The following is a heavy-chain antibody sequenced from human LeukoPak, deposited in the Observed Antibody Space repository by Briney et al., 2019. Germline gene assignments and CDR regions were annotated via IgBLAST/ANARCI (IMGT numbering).Heavy chain of an antibody. Sequence: ASVKVSCKASGYTFTGYYMHWVRQAPGQGLEWMGWINPNSGGTNYAQKFQGRVTMTRDTSISTAYMELSRLRSDDTAVYYCARDSGPHDYYYMDVWGKGTTVTVSS. CDR2: INPNSGGT. CDR1: GYTFTGYY. V-gene: IGHV1-2*02. CDR3: ARDSGPHDYYYMDV. J-gene: IGHJ6*03.